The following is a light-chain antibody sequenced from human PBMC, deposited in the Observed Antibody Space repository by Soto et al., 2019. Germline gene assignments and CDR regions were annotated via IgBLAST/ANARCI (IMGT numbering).Light chain of an antibody. CDR2: AAS. CDR1: QGINTF. Sequence: IQLTQSPSSLSSSVGDRVTITCRASQGINTFLAWYQQKPGKAPKLLIYAASTLQSGVPSRFSGSGSGTDFTLTISSLQPDDFATYYCQQYDRYWTFGQGTKVDIK. CDR3: QQYDRYWT. J-gene: IGKJ1*01. V-gene: IGKV1-9*01.